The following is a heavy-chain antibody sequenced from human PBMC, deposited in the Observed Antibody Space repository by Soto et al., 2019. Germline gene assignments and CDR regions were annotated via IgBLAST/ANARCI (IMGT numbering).Heavy chain of an antibody. J-gene: IGHJ4*02. D-gene: IGHD3-10*01. CDR2: ISGSGGNT. CDR3: AKVYGSGSYDSC. V-gene: IGHV3-23*01. Sequence: EVQLLESGGGLVQPGGSLRLSCAVSGFTFSSYAMSWVRQAPGKGLEWVSGISGSGGNTYYSDSLKGRFTISRDNSKNTVYLQMNSLRAEDTAVYSCAKVYGSGSYDSCWGQGVLVTVSS. CDR1: GFTFSSYA.